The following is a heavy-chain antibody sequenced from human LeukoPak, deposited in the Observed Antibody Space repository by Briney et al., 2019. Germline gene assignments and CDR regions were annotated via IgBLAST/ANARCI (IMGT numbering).Heavy chain of an antibody. D-gene: IGHD2-8*02. CDR2: ITGSGDYT. J-gene: IGHJ4*02. CDR1: RFTFSNYA. CDR3: ATYRQVLLPFES. Sequence: GGSLRLSCAACRFTFSNYAMSWVRQAPGKGLEWVSAITGSGDYTDYADSVKGRFTISRDNSKSTLSLQMNSLRAEDTAIYYCATYRQVLLPFESWGQGTLVTVSS. V-gene: IGHV3-23*01.